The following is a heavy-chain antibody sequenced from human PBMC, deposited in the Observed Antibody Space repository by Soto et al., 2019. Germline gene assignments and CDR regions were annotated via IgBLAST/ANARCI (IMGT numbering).Heavy chain of an antibody. J-gene: IGHJ4*02. CDR1: GFTFSSYG. V-gene: IGHV3-33*01. D-gene: IGHD4-17*01. Sequence: GGSLRLSCAASGFTFSSYGMHWVRQAPGKGLEWVAVIWYDGSNKYYADSVKGRFTISRDNSKNTLYLQMNSLRSEDTAVYYCARDRGGDYYLDYWGQGTLVTVSS. CDR3: ARDRGGDYYLDY. CDR2: IWYDGSNK.